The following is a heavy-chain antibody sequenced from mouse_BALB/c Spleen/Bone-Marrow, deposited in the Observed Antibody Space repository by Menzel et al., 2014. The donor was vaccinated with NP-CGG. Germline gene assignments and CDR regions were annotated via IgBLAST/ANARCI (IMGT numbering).Heavy chain of an antibody. D-gene: IGHD3-3*01. CDR2: ISGSGSST. Sequence: EVQLVESGGGLVQPGGSLKLSCAASGFTFSGYGMSWVRQTPDKGLELVATISGSGSSTYYPASVKGRFTISRDNARNTLYLQMSSLKSEDTAVYYCARGRDWFDYWGQGTTLTVSS. J-gene: IGHJ2*01. CDR3: ARGRDWFDY. CDR1: GFTFSGYG. V-gene: IGHV5-6-3*01.